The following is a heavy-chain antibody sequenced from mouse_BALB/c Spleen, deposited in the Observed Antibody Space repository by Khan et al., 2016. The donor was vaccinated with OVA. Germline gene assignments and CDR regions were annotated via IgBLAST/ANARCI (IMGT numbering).Heavy chain of an antibody. V-gene: IGHV3-2*02. CDR1: GYSITSDYA. Sequence: EVQLQESGPGLVKPSQSLSLTCTVTGYSITSDYAWNWIRQFPGNNLEWMGYISYSGNTSYNPSLKSQISITRDTSKNQFFLQVNSVTTEDTATYYCASELGRYYALDYWGQGTSVTVSS. CDR3: ASELGRYYALDY. D-gene: IGHD4-1*01. CDR2: ISYSGNT. J-gene: IGHJ4*01.